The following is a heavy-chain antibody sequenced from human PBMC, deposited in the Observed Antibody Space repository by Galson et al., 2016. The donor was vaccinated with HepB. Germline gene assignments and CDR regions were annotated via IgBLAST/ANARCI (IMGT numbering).Heavy chain of an antibody. J-gene: IGHJ6*02. CDR2: IETAGDT. Sequence: SLRLSCAASGFTFSIYDMHWVRQETGKGLEWVSTIETAGDTYYAGSVKGRFTISRENAKNSLYLQMNSLRAGDTAVYFCARDSLRYHASGTYGYYYGMDVWGQGTRVTVSS. V-gene: IGHV3-13*01. CDR3: ARDSLRYHASGTYGYYYGMDV. D-gene: IGHD3-10*01. CDR1: GFTFSIYD.